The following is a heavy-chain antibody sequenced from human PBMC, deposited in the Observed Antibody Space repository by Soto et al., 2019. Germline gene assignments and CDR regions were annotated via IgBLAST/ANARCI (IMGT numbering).Heavy chain of an antibody. CDR1: GYTFTSYG. J-gene: IGHJ6*02. CDR2: ISAYSGNS. CDR3: ERDQSEYCTNRVFSFARYPSYATDV. V-gene: IGHV1-18*01. D-gene: IGHD2-8*01. Sequence: ASVKVSCKASGYTFTSYGISWVRQAPGQGLEWVGWISAYSGNSNYAQKYHGRVTITRDTSTSTAYMELSSLRSEDTAVYYCERDQSEYCTNRVFSFARYPSYATDVWCPGPTVTLFS.